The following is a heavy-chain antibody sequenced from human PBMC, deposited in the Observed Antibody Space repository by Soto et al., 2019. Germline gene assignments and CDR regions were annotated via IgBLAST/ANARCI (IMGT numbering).Heavy chain of an antibody. V-gene: IGHV1-69*02. D-gene: IGHD3-10*01. CDR1: GDTFSFYT. CDR3: ATSYGSGYRAFDY. J-gene: IGHJ4*02. Sequence: QVQLVQSGAELKKPGSSVTVSCKASGDTFSFYTINWVRQAPGLGLEWMGRVNPILSMSNYAQKFQGRVTMTADKSTSTAYMELRSLRSEDTAFYYCATSYGSGYRAFDYWGQGDLVTVSS. CDR2: VNPILSMS.